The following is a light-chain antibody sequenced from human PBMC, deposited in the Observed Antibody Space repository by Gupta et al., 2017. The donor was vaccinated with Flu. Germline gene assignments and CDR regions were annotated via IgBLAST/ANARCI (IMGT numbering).Light chain of an antibody. CDR1: QAISTW. Sequence: DIQMTQSPPFVAASVGDRVTITCRASQAISTWVAWYQQKPGKAPNLLIYSASTLQGGVPSRFIGSGSGADFTLTISSLQPEDFATYYCQQADTLPLTFGGGTKVELK. CDR3: QQADTLPLT. J-gene: IGKJ4*01. V-gene: IGKV1-12*01. CDR2: SAS.